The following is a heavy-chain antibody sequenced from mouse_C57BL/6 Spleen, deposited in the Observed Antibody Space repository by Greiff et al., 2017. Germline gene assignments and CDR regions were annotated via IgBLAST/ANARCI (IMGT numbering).Heavy chain of an antibody. D-gene: IGHD3-2*02. CDR3: ARGPDSSGYLYYFDY. CDR1: GFTFSDYY. Sequence: EVMLVESEGGLVQPGSSMKLSCTASGFTFSDYYMAWVRQVPEKGLEWVANINYDGSSTYYLDSLKSPFIISRDNAKNILYLQMSSLKSEDTATYYCARGPDSSGYLYYFDYWGQGTTLTVSS. CDR2: INYDGSST. J-gene: IGHJ2*01. V-gene: IGHV5-16*01.